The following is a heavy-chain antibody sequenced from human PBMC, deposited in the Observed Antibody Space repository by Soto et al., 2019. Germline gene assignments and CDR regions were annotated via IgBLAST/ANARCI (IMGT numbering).Heavy chain of an antibody. V-gene: IGHV1-69*09. CDR2: INPILDST. CDR1: GIMSSGYG. D-gene: IGHD6-25*01. J-gene: IGHJ4*02. Sequence: QAQVVQSGPAMKEPGSSVEVSCRASGIMSSGYGFSWVRQAPGQGLEWVGMINPILDSTHYAQNLQGRVSLSVDKSRDTAYLEVTSLRLEDTAIYFCATMKRARLDSWGRGTVVTVSS. CDR3: ATMKRARLDS.